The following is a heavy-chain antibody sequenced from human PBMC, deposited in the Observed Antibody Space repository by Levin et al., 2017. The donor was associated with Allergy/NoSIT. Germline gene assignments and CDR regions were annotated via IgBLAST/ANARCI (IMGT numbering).Heavy chain of an antibody. Sequence: GGSLRLSCTASGFSFGEYSMNWVRQAPGKGLEWVSSISHKGSWTYTAGSMRGRFTISRDNANNLLFLQMDTVRVEDSAVYYCARISSSSVAFDFWGQGTLVTVSS. CDR1: GFSFGEYS. V-gene: IGHV3-21*01. CDR3: ARISSSSVAFDF. CDR2: ISHKGSWT. D-gene: IGHD6-6*01. J-gene: IGHJ3*01.